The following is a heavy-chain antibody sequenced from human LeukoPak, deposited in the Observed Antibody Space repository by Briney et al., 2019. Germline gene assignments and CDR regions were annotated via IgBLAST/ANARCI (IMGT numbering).Heavy chain of an antibody. CDR3: AREKDSSGWRDAFDI. D-gene: IGHD6-19*01. CDR1: GFTFNIYA. CDR2: ISSSSSYI. Sequence: AGGSLRLSCAASGFTFNIYAMNWVRQAPGKGLEWVSSISSSSSYIYYADSVKGRFTISRDNAKNSLYLQMNSLRAEDTAVYYCAREKDSSGWRDAFDIWGQGTMVTVSS. J-gene: IGHJ3*02. V-gene: IGHV3-21*01.